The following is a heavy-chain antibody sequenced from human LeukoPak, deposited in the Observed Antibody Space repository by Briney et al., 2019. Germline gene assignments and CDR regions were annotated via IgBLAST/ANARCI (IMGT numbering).Heavy chain of an antibody. CDR1: GGTFSSYA. CDR3: ASSQAAMVTNYYYYCYMDV. CDR2: INPIFGTA. J-gene: IGHJ6*03. Sequence: ASVKVSCKASGGTFSSYAISWVRQAPGQGLEWMGGINPIFGTASYAQKFQGRVTITADESTSTAYMELSSLRSEDTAVYYCASSQAAMVTNYYYYCYMDVWGKGTTVTISS. D-gene: IGHD5-18*01. V-gene: IGHV1-69*13.